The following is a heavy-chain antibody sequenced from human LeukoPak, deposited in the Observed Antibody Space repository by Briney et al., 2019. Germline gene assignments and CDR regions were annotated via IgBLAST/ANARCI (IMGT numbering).Heavy chain of an antibody. D-gene: IGHD4-17*01. CDR3: AKDTAPTLTQNWFDP. J-gene: IGHJ5*02. V-gene: IGHV3-23*01. Sequence: GGSLRLSCAASGFTFSIYAMSCVRQAPGKGLEWVSAISGSGGSTYYAVSVKGRFPISRENSKNPLYMQMTSLRAEETAVYYCAKDTAPTLTQNWFDPRGQGTLVTVSS. CDR2: ISGSGGST. CDR1: GFTFSIYA.